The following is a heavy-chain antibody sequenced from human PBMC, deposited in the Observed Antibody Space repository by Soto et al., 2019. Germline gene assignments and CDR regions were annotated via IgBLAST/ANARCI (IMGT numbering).Heavy chain of an antibody. Sequence: GGSLRLSCAASGFTFSSYSMNWVRQAPGKGLEWVSSISSSSSYIYYADSVKGRFTISRDNAKNSLYLQMNSLRAEDTAVYYCARDSDSIQLWSDADYWGQGTLVTVS. J-gene: IGHJ4*02. D-gene: IGHD5-18*01. CDR3: ARDSDSIQLWSDADY. V-gene: IGHV3-21*01. CDR2: ISSSSSYI. CDR1: GFTFSSYS.